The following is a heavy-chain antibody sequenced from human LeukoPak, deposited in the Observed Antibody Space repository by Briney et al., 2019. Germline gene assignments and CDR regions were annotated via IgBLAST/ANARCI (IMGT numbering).Heavy chain of an antibody. CDR1: GYTFTSYD. Sequence: ASVKVSCKASGYTFTSYDINWVRQATGQGLEWMRWMNPNSGNTGYAQKFQGRVTITRNTSISTAYMELSSLRSEDTAVYYCARGPATVTTPYYFDYWGQGTLVTVSS. CDR3: ARGPATVTTPYYFDY. CDR2: MNPNSGNT. D-gene: IGHD4-11*01. J-gene: IGHJ4*02. V-gene: IGHV1-8*03.